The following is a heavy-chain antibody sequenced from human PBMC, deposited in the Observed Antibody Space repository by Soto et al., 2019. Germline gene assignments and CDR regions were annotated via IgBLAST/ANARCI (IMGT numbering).Heavy chain of an antibody. CDR3: ARCIALAGYFDY. D-gene: IGHD6-19*01. V-gene: IGHV1-2*04. CDR1: GYTFTGSY. J-gene: IGHJ4*02. CDR2: INPNSGGT. Sequence: QVQLVQSGAEVKKPGASVKVSCKASGYTFTGSYMHWVRQAPGQGLEWMGWINPNSGGTNYAQKFQGWVTMTRDTSISTAYMELSRLTIDDTSCYYCARCIALAGYFDYWGQGTLVTVSS.